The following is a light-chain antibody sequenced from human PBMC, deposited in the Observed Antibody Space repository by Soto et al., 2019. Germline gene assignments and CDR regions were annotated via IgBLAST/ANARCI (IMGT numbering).Light chain of an antibody. Sequence: DIQMTQSPSSLSASVGARITITCRPSQIISTDLHWYQHKPGKAPKLLIYGSSSLHSGVPSRFSGSGSGTEFTLTINSLQPEDIATYNCQQSSSTPWTFGPVTKVEIK. CDR3: QQSSSTPWT. V-gene: IGKV1-39*01. CDR2: GSS. J-gene: IGKJ1*01. CDR1: QIISTD.